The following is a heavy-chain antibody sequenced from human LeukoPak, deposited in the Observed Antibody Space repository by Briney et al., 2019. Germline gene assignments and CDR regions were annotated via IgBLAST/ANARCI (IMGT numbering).Heavy chain of an antibody. D-gene: IGHD3-22*01. CDR1: GGTFSSYA. CDR2: IIPIFGTA. V-gene: IGHV1-69*13. J-gene: IGHJ5*02. Sequence: SVKVSCKASGGTFSSYAISWVRQAPGQGLEWMGGIIPIFGTANYAQKFQGRVTITAGESTSTAYMELSSLRSEDTAVYYCARGGITMMPNNWFDPWGQGTLVTVSS. CDR3: ARGGITMMPNNWFDP.